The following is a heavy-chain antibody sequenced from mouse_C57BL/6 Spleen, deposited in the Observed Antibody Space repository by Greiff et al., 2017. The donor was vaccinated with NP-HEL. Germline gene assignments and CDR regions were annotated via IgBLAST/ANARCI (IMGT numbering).Heavy chain of an antibody. Sequence: EVKLQQSGPVLVKPGASVKMSCKASGYTFTDYYMNWVKQSHGKSLEWIGVINPYNGGTSYNQKFKGKATLTVDKSSSTAYMELNSLTSEDSAVYYCARPTTVVATDYFDYWGQGTTLTVSS. V-gene: IGHV1-19*01. CDR3: ARPTTVVATDYFDY. CDR1: GYTFTDYY. D-gene: IGHD1-1*01. J-gene: IGHJ2*01. CDR2: INPYNGGT.